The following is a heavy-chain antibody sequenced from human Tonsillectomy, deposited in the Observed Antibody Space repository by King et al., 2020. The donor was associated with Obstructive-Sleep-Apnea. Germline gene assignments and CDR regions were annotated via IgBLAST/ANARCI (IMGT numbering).Heavy chain of an antibody. V-gene: IGHV3-30*02. J-gene: IGHJ6*02. CDR3: AKDLVTLSHPYYYCDPLDV. CDR2: IRYDGTND. Sequence: VQLVESGGGVVQPGGSLRLSCAASGFTFSSYGMHWVRQAPGKGLEWVAFIRYDGTNDYYADSVKGRFTISRDNSKNTLYLQMSSLRAEDTAVYYCAKDLVTLSHPYYYCDPLDVWGQGTTVTVSS. CDR1: GFTFSSYG. D-gene: IGHD4-23*01.